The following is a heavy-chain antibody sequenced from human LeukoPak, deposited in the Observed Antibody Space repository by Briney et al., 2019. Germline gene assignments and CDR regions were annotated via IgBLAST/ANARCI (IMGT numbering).Heavy chain of an antibody. CDR2: IYTTGST. CDR1: GGSISNYY. CDR3: ARVIYSYGPHYFDF. J-gene: IGHJ4*02. D-gene: IGHD5-18*01. V-gene: IGHV4-4*08. Sequence: SETLSLTCTVSGGSISNYYRSWIRQAPGEGLEWIGYIYTTGSTNYNPSLKSRVTISVDTSKNQFSLKLSSVTAADTAAYYCARVIYSYGPHYFDFWGQGTLVTVSS.